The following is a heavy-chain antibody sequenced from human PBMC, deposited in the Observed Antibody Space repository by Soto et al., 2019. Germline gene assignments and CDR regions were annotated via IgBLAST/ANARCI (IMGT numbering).Heavy chain of an antibody. J-gene: IGHJ3*02. V-gene: IGHV3-33*01. CDR1: GFTLSSYG. D-gene: IGHD5-18*01. Sequence: QVQLVESGGGVVQPGRSLTLSCAASGFTLSSYGMHWVRQAPGKGLEWVAVVWFDGTNKYYADSVKGRFIISRDNSKNTLYLQMNSPRVEDTAVYYCARIARVDTSMVSLGAFEIWGQGTMVTVSS. CDR3: ARIARVDTSMVSLGAFEI. CDR2: VWFDGTNK.